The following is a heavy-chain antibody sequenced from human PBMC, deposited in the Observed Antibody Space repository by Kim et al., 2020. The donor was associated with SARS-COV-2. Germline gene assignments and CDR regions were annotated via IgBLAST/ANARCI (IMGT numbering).Heavy chain of an antibody. CDR3: AMSGCSGGSCYSGRYFDP. D-gene: IGHD2-15*01. J-gene: IGHJ5*02. Sequence: ASVKVSCKASGYTFTSYGVIWVRQAPGQGLEWMGWISAYNGDTKCAQKLQGRITLTTETSTSTAYMELRSLRSDDTAVYYCAMSGCSGGSCYSGRYFDPWGQGTLVTVSS. CDR1: GYTFTSYG. CDR2: ISAYNGDT. V-gene: IGHV1-18*01.